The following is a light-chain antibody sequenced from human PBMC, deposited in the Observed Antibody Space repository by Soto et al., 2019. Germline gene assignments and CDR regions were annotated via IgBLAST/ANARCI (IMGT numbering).Light chain of an antibody. CDR2: CAF. J-gene: IGKJ4*01. V-gene: IGKV3-20*01. Sequence: EIVLTQSPGTLSLSPGEIATLSCRAIQSVSNNYLSWYQQKPGQAPMLLIYCAFSRATGIPDRFSGGGSGTELTLTIRRLEPEDFAVYYCQQYGSXPLTVGGGTKV. CDR1: QSVSNNY. CDR3: QQYGSXPLT.